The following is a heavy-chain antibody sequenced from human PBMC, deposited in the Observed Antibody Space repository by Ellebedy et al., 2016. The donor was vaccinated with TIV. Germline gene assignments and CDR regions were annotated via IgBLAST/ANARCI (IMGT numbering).Heavy chain of an antibody. CDR1: GFTFSSYA. D-gene: IGHD3-22*01. V-gene: IGHV3-23*01. J-gene: IGHJ4*02. CDR3: AKDQSIDSSVDNFDY. CDR2: ISSTGSRT. Sequence: GESLKISCAASGFTFSSYAMSWVRQAPGKGLEWVSTISSTGSRTYYADSVEGRFIISRDNSKKTLYLQMNSLRAEDTAVYYCAKDQSIDSSVDNFDYWGQGTLVTVSS.